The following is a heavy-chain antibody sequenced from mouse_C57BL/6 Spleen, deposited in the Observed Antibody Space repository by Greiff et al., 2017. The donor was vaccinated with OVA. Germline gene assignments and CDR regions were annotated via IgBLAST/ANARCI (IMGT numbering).Heavy chain of an antibody. CDR3: ARIGYYRFDV. CDR2: ISSGSSTI. V-gene: IGHV5-17*01. Sequence: EVKLVESGGGLVKPGGSLKLSCAASGFTFRDYGMHWVRQAPEKGLEWVAYISSGSSTIYYADTVKGRFTISRDNAKNTLFLQMTSLRSEDTAMYYCARIGYYRFDVWGTGTTVTVSS. J-gene: IGHJ1*03. D-gene: IGHD2-12*01. CDR1: GFTFRDYG.